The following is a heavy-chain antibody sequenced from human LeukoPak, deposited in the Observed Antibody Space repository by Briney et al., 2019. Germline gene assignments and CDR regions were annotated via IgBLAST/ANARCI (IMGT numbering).Heavy chain of an antibody. CDR2: IYSGGNT. V-gene: IGHV3-66*02. CDR1: GFTVSGNY. Sequence: PGGSLRLSCAASGFTVSGNYMSWVRQAPGKGLEWVSVIYSGGNTYYADSVKGRFTISRDNSKNTLYLQMNSLRAEDTAVHYCARQATGNKKGGFDLWGQGTLVTVSS. D-gene: IGHD1-1*01. J-gene: IGHJ5*02. CDR3: ARQATGNKKGGFDL.